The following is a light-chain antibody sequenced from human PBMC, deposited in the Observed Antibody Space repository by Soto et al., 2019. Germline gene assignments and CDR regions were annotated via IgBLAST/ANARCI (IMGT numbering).Light chain of an antibody. V-gene: IGKV3-15*01. Sequence: EIVMTQSPATLSVSPGDRATLSCRASQSVGSNLAWYQQKPGQAPRLLIYGASTRVTGIPARFSGSGSGTEFTLTISSLQSEDFAVYHCQQYGSSPRTFGQGTKVDI. CDR2: GAS. CDR1: QSVGSN. CDR3: QQYGSSPRT. J-gene: IGKJ1*01.